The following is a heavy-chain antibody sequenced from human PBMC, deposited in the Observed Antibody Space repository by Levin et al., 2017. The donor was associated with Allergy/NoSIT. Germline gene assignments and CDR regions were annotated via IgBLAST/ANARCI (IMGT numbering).Heavy chain of an antibody. J-gene: IGHJ4*02. CDR3: ARDDGGSYPSTIAY. V-gene: IGHV3-7*01. D-gene: IGHD1-26*01. CDR2: IKMAGGVN. CDR1: GFTFSSYW. Sequence: GGSLRLSCVTSGFTFSSYWMSWVRQAPGKGLEWVANIKMAGGVNTYADSVKGRFTISRDTAKTSLFLQMNSLRAEDTAIYYCARDDGGSYPSTIAYWGQGARVTVSS.